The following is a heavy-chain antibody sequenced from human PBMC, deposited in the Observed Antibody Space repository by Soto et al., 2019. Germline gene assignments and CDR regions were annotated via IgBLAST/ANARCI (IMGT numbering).Heavy chain of an antibody. J-gene: IGHJ6*02. CDR1: GASISGYY. CDR2: SYYSGGP. CDR3: ARGGGAIPSYYYGMDV. Sequence: PSETLSLTCTVSGASISGYYWTWIRQPPGKGLEWIGYSYYSGGPNYNPSLKSRVTISVDTSKNQFFLKLTSVTAADTAVYYCARGGGAIPSYYYGMDVWGQGTTVTVSS. V-gene: IGHV4-59*01. D-gene: IGHD2-21*01.